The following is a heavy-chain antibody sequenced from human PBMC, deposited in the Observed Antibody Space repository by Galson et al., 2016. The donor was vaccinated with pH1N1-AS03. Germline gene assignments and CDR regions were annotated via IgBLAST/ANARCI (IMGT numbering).Heavy chain of an antibody. J-gene: IGHJ6*02. CDR2: INPMVGLA. CDR1: GGTLSSYT. V-gene: IGHV1-69*02. Sequence: SVKVSCKASGGTLSSYTINWVRQAPGQGLEWMGRINPMVGLADYAQKLQDRVTIIADKSTSTVYMELGSIRSEDTAVYYCARVSGEDGRGGYKGASAMDHWGQGTTVTVSS. CDR3: ARVSGEDGRGGYKGASAMDH. D-gene: IGHD5-24*01.